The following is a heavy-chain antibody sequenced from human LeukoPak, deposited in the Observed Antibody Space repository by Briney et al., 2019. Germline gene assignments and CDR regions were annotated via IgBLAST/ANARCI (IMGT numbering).Heavy chain of an antibody. Sequence: GGSLRLSCAASGFTFSSYSMNWVRQAPGKGLEWVSYISSSSSTIYYADSVKGRFTISRDNAKNSLYLQMNSLRAEDTAVYYCAREAVVPAAMPAYGMDVWGQGTTVTVSS. CDR2: ISSSSSTI. V-gene: IGHV3-48*04. CDR1: GFTFSSYS. J-gene: IGHJ6*02. D-gene: IGHD2-2*01. CDR3: AREAVVPAAMPAYGMDV.